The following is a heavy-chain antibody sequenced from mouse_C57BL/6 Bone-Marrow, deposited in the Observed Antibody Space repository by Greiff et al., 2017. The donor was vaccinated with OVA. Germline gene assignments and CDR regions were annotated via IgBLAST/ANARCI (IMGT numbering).Heavy chain of an antibody. D-gene: IGHD2-5*01. CDR1: GYTFTSYW. CDR3: ASYDSNYGDWYFDV. J-gene: IGHJ1*03. V-gene: IGHV1-55*01. Sequence: QVQLQQPGAELVKPGASVKMSCKASGYTFTSYWITWVKQRPGQGLEWIGDIYPGSGSTNYNEKFKSKATLTVDTSSSTAYMQLSSLTSEDSAVYYGASYDSNYGDWYFDVWGTGTTVTVSS. CDR2: IYPGSGST.